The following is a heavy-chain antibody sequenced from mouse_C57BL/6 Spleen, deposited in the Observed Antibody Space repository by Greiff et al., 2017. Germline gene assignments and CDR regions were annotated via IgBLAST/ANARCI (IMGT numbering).Heavy chain of an antibody. Sequence: VQLQQSGAELVRPGASVKLSCTASGFNIKDYYMHWVKQRPEQGLEWIGRIDPEDGDTEYAPKFQGKATMTADTSANTAYLQLSSLTSEDTAVYYCTRNYGSSHDYWGQGTTLTVSS. CDR2: IDPEDGDT. V-gene: IGHV14-1*01. J-gene: IGHJ2*01. CDR3: TRNYGSSHDY. CDR1: GFNIKDYY. D-gene: IGHD1-1*01.